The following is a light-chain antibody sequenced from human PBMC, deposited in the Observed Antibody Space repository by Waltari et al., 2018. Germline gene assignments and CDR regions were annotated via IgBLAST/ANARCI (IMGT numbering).Light chain of an antibody. J-gene: IGKJ4*01. Sequence: EIVLTQSPGTLSLSPGERATLSCRASQSVSYNFLNWYQQKPGQAPRLLIHGASSRATGIPDRFSGSGSETDFTLTISRLEPEDFAVYYCQQYDGVVLTFGGGTKVEI. V-gene: IGKV3-20*01. CDR3: QQYDGVVLT. CDR2: GAS. CDR1: QSVSYNF.